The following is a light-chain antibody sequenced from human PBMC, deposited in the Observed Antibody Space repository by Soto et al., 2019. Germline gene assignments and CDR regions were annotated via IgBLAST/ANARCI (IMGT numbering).Light chain of an antibody. Sequence: DIPMTQSPSSLSASVGERVTITCRASQGIRSDVVWYQQKPGQAPKRLIYAASRLQSGVPSRFSGSGFGTQFTLTITSLQPEDFVTYYCLQHNTYPFTFGQGTRLEI. J-gene: IGKJ2*01. CDR2: AAS. V-gene: IGKV1-17*01. CDR1: QGIRSD. CDR3: LQHNTYPFT.